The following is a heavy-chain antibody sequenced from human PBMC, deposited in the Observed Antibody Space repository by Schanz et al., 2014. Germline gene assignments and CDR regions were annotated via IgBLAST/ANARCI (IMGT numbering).Heavy chain of an antibody. Sequence: EVQLLESGGGLVQPGGSLKLSCAASGLIFSNYVMSWVRQAPGKGLEWVSALSEGGGGTHYADSVRGRFTISRDNSKNTLYLQLGSLSAEDTAVYFCARDNRYYLFDYWGQGALVTVSA. D-gene: IGHD3-16*02. CDR3: ARDNRYYLFDY. V-gene: IGHV3-23*01. CDR2: LSEGGGGT. CDR1: GLIFSNYV. J-gene: IGHJ4*02.